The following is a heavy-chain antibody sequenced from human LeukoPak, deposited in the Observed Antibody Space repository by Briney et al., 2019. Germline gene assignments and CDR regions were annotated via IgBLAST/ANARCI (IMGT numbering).Heavy chain of an antibody. CDR3: ATAAGVAGTADYFDY. D-gene: IGHD6-19*01. CDR1: GFTFSSYS. CDR2: ISSSSSYI. V-gene: IGHV3-21*01. Sequence: GGSLRLSCAASGFTFSSYSMNWVRQAPGKGLGWVSSISSSSSYIYYADSVKGRFTISRDNAKNSLYLQMNSLRAEDTAVYYCATAAGVAGTADYFDYWGQGTLVTVSS. J-gene: IGHJ4*02.